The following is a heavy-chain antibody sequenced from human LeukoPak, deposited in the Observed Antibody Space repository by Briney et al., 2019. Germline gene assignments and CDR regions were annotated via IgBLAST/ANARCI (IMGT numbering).Heavy chain of an antibody. CDR2: IYYSGST. V-gene: IGHV4-39*01. CDR3: ARLGPRGVY. CDR1: GGSISSSSYY. Sequence: SETLSLTCTVSGGSISSSSYYWGWIRQPPGKGLEWIGSIYYSGSTYYNPSLKSRVTISVDTSKNQFSLKLSSVTAADTAVYYCARLGPRGVYWGQGTLVTVSS. J-gene: IGHJ4*02.